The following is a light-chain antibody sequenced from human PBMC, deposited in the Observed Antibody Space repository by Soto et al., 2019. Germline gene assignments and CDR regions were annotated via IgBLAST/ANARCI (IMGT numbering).Light chain of an antibody. CDR1: QGIRNA. J-gene: IGKJ4*01. Sequence: DIQMTQSPSSLSASVGDRVTITCRASQGIRNALGWYQQTPGKAPKRLIYVASNLQSGVPSRFSGSGSGTEFTLTISSLQPEDSATYYCLQHDNFPLTFGGGTRVEIK. V-gene: IGKV1-17*01. CDR3: LQHDNFPLT. CDR2: VAS.